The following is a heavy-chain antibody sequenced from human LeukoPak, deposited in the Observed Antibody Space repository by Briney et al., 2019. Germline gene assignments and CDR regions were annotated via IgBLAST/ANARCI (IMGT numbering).Heavy chain of an antibody. V-gene: IGHV3-33*01. J-gene: IGHJ6*03. CDR3: ARGIAAAGSKLPIYYYYYYMDV. CDR1: GFTFSSYG. Sequence: GRSLRLSCAASGFTFSSYGMHWVRQAPGKGLEWVAVIWYDGSNKYYADSVKGRFTISRDNSKNTLYLQMNSLRAEDMAVYYCARGIAAAGSKLPIYYYYYYMDVWGKGTTVTVSS. D-gene: IGHD6-13*01. CDR2: IWYDGSNK.